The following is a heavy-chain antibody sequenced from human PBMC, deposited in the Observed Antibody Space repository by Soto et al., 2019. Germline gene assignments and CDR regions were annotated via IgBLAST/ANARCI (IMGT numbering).Heavy chain of an antibody. CDR3: ARDQGVVVTADNWFDP. V-gene: IGHV4-4*07. CDR2: IFSSGST. J-gene: IGHJ5*02. CDR1: GGSITDYS. Sequence: SETLSLTCTVSGGSITDYSWVWIRQPAGKGLEWIGRIFSSGSTNYSPSLKGRITMSLDTSKNQFSLKLNSATATDAAVYFCARDQGVVVTADNWFDPWGQGILVTVSS. D-gene: IGHD2-21*02.